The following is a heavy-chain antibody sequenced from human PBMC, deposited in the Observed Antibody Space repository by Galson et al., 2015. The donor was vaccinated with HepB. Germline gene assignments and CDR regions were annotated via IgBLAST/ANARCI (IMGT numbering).Heavy chain of an antibody. J-gene: IGHJ3*02. CDR1: GFTFSDYA. Sequence: SLRLSCAASGFTFSDYAMNWVRQAPGKGLEWVSHVSGGGDKTYYADSVKGRFIVSRDNSRNTLYLQVNSLGAEDTAISYCAKDAFSYNQVFDPFDIWGQGTMVTVSS. CDR2: VSGGGDKT. CDR3: AKDAFSYNQVFDPFDI. D-gene: IGHD1-14*01. V-gene: IGHV3-23*01.